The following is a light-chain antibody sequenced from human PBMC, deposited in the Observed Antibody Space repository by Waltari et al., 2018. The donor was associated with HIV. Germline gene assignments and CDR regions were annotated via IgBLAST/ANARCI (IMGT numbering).Light chain of an antibody. CDR1: TIGRKS. V-gene: IGLV3-21*01. CDR2: YDS. Sequence: SYVLTQPPSVSVAPGMTARITCGGDTIGRKSVHWFQQKPDQAPVLVIYYDSDRPSGIPEGFSGSNSGNTASLTISRVEAGDEADYSCQVWESDSDHPWVFGGGTKLTVL. CDR3: QVWESDSDHPWV. J-gene: IGLJ2*01.